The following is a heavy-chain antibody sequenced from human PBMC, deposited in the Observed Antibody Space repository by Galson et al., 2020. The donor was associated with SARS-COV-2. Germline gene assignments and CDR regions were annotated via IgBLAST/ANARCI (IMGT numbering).Heavy chain of an antibody. J-gene: IGHJ3*02. Sequence: GGSLRLSCAASGFTFDDYAMHWVRQAPGKGLEWVSGISWNSGSIGYADSVKGRFTISRDNAKNSLYLQMNSLRAEDTALYYCAKDLTDSSGYYDSWAFDIWGQGTMVTVSS. V-gene: IGHV3-9*01. CDR3: AKDLTDSSGYYDSWAFDI. CDR2: ISWNSGSI. CDR1: GFTFDDYA. D-gene: IGHD3-22*01.